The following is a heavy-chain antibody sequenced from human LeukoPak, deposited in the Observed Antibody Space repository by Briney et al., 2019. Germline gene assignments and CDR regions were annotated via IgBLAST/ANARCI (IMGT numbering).Heavy chain of an antibody. CDR2: IYYSGST. Sequence: SETLSLTCTVSGGSISSSSYYWGWIRQPPGKGLEWIGSIYYSGSTYYNPSLESRVTISVDTSKNQFSLKLSSVTAADTAVYYCARNRVDCSSTSCYYYYGMDVWGQGTTVTVSS. CDR1: GGSISSSSYY. CDR3: ARNRVDCSSTSCYYYYGMDV. D-gene: IGHD2-2*01. J-gene: IGHJ6*02. V-gene: IGHV4-39*01.